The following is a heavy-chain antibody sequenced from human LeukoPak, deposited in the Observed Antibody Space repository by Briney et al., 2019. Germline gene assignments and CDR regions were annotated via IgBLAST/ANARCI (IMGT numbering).Heavy chain of an antibody. CDR3: VRDRNGRYAFDI. J-gene: IGHJ3*02. Sequence: GESLKISCEASEDTFNDYWIAWVRQVPGKGLEWVGIIFPGDFDTRYSPSLQGHVTISADKSVSTAYLQWGSLKASDSAMYYCVRDRNGRYAFDIWGLGTRVTVSS. CDR1: EDTFNDYW. V-gene: IGHV5-51*01. D-gene: IGHD1-14*01. CDR2: IFPGDFDT.